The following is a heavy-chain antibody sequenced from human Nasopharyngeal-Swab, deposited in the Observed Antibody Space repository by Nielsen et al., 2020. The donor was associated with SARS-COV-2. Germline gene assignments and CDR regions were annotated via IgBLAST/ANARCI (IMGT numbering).Heavy chain of an antibody. CDR2: ISSSSSTI. D-gene: IGHD2-2*01. CDR3: AKDPYQLPYYYGMDV. J-gene: IGHJ6*02. V-gene: IGHV3-48*01. Sequence: WIRQPPGKGLEWVSYISSSSSTIYYADSVKGRFTISRDNSKNTLYLQMNSLRAEDTAVYYCAKDPYQLPYYYGMDVWGQGTTVTVSS.